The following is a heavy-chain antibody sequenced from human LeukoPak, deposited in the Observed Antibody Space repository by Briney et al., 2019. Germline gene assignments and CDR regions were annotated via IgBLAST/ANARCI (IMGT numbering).Heavy chain of an antibody. CDR2: IYYSGST. Sequence: SETLSLTCTVSGGSISSSSYYWGWIRQPPGKGLEWIGSIYYSGSTYYNPSLKSRVTISVDTSKNQFSLKLSSVTAADTAVYYCARGMMVRGVRFDPWGQGTLVTASS. V-gene: IGHV4-39*07. D-gene: IGHD3-10*01. CDR1: GGSISSSSYY. CDR3: ARGMMVRGVRFDP. J-gene: IGHJ5*02.